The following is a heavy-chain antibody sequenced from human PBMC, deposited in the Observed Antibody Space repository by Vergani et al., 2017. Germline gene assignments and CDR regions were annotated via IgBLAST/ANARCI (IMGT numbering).Heavy chain of an antibody. CDR1: GFTFSSYG. CDR3: ARDRGDGYNYHSLVDY. J-gene: IGHJ4*02. D-gene: IGHD5-24*01. V-gene: IGHV3-33*01. Sequence: QVQLVESGGGVVQPGRSLRLSCAASGFTFSSYGMHWVRQAPGKGLEWVAVIWYDGSNKYYADSVKGRFTISRDNSKNTLYLQMNSLRAEVTAVYYCARDRGDGYNYHSLVDYWGQGTLVTVSS. CDR2: IWYDGSNK.